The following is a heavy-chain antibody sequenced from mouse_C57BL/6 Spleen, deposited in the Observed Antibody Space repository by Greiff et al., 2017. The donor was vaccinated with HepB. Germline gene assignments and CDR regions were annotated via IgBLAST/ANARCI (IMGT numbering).Heavy chain of an antibody. CDR1: GYTFTDYY. CDR3: ARGRSGYDAMDY. D-gene: IGHD3-2*02. Sequence: EVQLQQSGPVLVKPGASVKMSCKASGYTFTDYYMNWVKQSHGKSLEWIGVINPYNGGTSYNQKFKGKATLTVDKSSSTAYMELNSLTSEDSAVYYCARGRSGYDAMDYWGQGTSVTVSS. V-gene: IGHV1-19*01. J-gene: IGHJ4*01. CDR2: INPYNGGT.